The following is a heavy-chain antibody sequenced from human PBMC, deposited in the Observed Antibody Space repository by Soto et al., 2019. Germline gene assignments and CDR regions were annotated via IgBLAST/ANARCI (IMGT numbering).Heavy chain of an antibody. Sequence: GGSLRLSCAASGFTFSSYAMHWVRPAPGKGLEWVAVISYDGSNKYYADSAKGRFTISRDNSKNTLYLQMNSLRAEDTAVYYCARATYYDFWSGYLYYYYGMDVWGQGTTVTVSS. CDR1: GFTFSSYA. CDR2: ISYDGSNK. D-gene: IGHD3-3*01. CDR3: ARATYYDFWSGYLYYYYGMDV. V-gene: IGHV3-30-3*01. J-gene: IGHJ6*02.